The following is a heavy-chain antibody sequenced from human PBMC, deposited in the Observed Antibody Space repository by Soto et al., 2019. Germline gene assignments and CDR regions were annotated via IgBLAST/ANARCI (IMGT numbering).Heavy chain of an antibody. J-gene: IGHJ6*02. Sequence: LSLTCTVSGGSISSGDYYWSWIRQPPGKGLEWIGYIYYSGSTYYNPSLKSRVTISVDTSKNQFSLKLSSVTAADTAVYYCARARYNWNYRYYYYGMDVWGQPTTGTVSS. CDR2: IYYSGST. D-gene: IGHD1-7*01. CDR3: ARARYNWNYRYYYYGMDV. CDR1: GGSISSGDYY. V-gene: IGHV4-30-4*01.